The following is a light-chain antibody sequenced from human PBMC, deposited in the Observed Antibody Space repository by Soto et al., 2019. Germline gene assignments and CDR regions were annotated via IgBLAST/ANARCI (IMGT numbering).Light chain of an antibody. CDR2: DVS. V-gene: IGLV2-14*03. Sequence: QSALTQPASVSGYPGQSITISCAGTSADIGAFNYVSWYQHRPGKAPKLLTYDVSDRPSGVSTRFSASKSANTASLTISGLQADDEADYYCSSYSTSSALVFGGGTKVTVL. J-gene: IGLJ2*01. CDR3: SSYSTSSALV. CDR1: SADIGAFNY.